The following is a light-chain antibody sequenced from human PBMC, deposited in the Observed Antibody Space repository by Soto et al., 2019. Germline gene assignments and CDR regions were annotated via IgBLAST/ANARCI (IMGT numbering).Light chain of an antibody. CDR1: QSISRTY. CDR2: GAS. J-gene: IGKJ5*01. Sequence: EIVLTKSPGTLSLSPGERATLSCRASQSISRTYLAWYQQRPGQAHRLLIYGASGRATGIPDRFSGSGSGTDFILTISRLEHEDVAVYYCQQYGSSPPFTFGQGTRLEIK. V-gene: IGKV3-20*01. CDR3: QQYGSSPPFT.